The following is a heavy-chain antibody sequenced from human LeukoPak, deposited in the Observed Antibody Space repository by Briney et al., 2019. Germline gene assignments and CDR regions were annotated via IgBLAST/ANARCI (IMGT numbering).Heavy chain of an antibody. D-gene: IGHD6-13*01. V-gene: IGHV3-48*03. CDR2: IRSSGSNT. CDR3: ERRGIAAAVYDY. J-gene: IGHJ4*02. CDR1: EFTFSSYE. Sequence: PGGSLRLSCAASEFTFSSYEMNWVRQAPGKGLEWVSYIRSSGSNTHYADAVKGRFTISRDNAKNSLYLQMNSLRAEDTAVYYCERRGIAAAVYDYWGQGTLVTVSS.